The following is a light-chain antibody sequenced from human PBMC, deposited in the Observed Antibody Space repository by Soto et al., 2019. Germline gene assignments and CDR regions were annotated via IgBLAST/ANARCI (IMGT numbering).Light chain of an antibody. CDR2: QDS. J-gene: IGLJ1*01. CDR3: QAWDSSHYV. CDR1: KLGDKY. V-gene: IGLV3-1*01. Sequence: SYELTQPPSVSVSPGQTASITCSGDKLGDKYACWYQQKPGQSPVLVIYQDSKRPSGIPERFSGSNSGNTATLTISGTQAMDEADYYCQAWDSSHYVFGTGTKLTVL.